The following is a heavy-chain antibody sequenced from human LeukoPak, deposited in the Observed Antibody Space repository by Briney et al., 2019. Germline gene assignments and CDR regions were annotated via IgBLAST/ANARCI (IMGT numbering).Heavy chain of an antibody. CDR2: ISGSGGSR. Sequence: PGGSLRLSCAASGFTFSSYAMSWVRQAPGKGLEWVSAISGSGGSRYYADSVKGRFTISRDNSKKTLYLQMNSLRAEDTAVYYCAKGSDSSGLYPFDYWGQGTLVTVSS. CDR3: AKGSDSSGLYPFDY. J-gene: IGHJ4*02. V-gene: IGHV3-23*01. D-gene: IGHD3-22*01. CDR1: GFTFSSYA.